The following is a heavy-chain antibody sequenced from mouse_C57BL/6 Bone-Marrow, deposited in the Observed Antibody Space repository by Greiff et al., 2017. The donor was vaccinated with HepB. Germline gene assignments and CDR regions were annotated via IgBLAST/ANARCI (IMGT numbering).Heavy chain of an antibody. V-gene: IGHV7-1*01. D-gene: IGHD2-5*01. J-gene: IGHJ3*01. Sequence: EVNVVESGGGLVQSGRSLRLSCATSGFTFSDFYMEWVRQAPGKGLEWIAASRNKANDYTTEYSASVKGRFIVSRDTSQSILYLQMNALGAEDTDIYYCARDAGYSNYFAYWGQGTLVTVSA. CDR3: ARDAGYSNYFAY. CDR1: GFTFSDFY. CDR2: SRNKANDYTT.